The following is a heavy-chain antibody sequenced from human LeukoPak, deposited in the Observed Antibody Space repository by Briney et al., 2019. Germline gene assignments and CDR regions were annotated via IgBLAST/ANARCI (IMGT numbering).Heavy chain of an antibody. D-gene: IGHD1-26*01. CDR1: GGSISSYY. CDR2: IYYSGST. J-gene: IGHJ4*02. V-gene: IGHV4-59*08. Sequence: KASETLSLTCTVSGGSISSYYWSWIRQPPGKGLEWIGYIYYSGSTNYNPSLKSRVTISVDTSKNQFSLKLSSVTAADTAVYYCARLRSYRYYYFDYWGQGTLVTVSS. CDR3: ARLRSYRYYYFDY.